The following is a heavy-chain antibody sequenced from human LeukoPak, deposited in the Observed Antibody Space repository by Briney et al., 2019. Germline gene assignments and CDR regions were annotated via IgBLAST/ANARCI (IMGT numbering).Heavy chain of an antibody. D-gene: IGHD6-13*01. CDR3: ARDRIAAAVLDY. CDR2: INPYHGKT. J-gene: IGHJ4*02. V-gene: IGHV1-18*01. CDR1: GYNFITYG. Sequence: ASVKVSCKASGYNFITYGFSWVRQAPGQGLEWMGWINPYHGKTKYAQKFQARVTMTTDTSTNTAHMELRSLTSDDTAVYFCARDRIAAAVLDYWGQGTLVTVSS.